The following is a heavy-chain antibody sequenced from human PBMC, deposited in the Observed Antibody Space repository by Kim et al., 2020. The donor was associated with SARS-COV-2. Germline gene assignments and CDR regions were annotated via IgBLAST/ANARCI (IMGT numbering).Heavy chain of an antibody. CDR2: IYYSGST. CDR1: GGSISSGGYY. D-gene: IGHD3-9*01. Sequence: SETLSLTCTVSGGSISSGGYYWSWIRQHPGKGLEWIGYIYYSGSTYYNPSLKSRVTISVDTSKNQFSLKLSSVTAADTAVYYCARGLHVLRYFRFDPWGQGTLVTVSS. J-gene: IGHJ5*02. V-gene: IGHV4-31*03. CDR3: ARGLHVLRYFRFDP.